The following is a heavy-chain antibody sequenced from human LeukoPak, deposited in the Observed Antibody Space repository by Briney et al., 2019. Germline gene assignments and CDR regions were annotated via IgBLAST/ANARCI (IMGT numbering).Heavy chain of an antibody. D-gene: IGHD5-18*01. V-gene: IGHV3-53*01. CDR3: ARDTAMDAFDI. J-gene: IGHJ3*02. Sequence: PGGSLRLSCAASGFTFSSNYMSWVRQAPGKGLEWVSVIYSGGSTYYADSVKGRFTISRDNSKNTLYLQMNSLRAEDTAVYYCARDTAMDAFDIWGQGTMVTVSS. CDR2: IYSGGST. CDR1: GFTFSSNY.